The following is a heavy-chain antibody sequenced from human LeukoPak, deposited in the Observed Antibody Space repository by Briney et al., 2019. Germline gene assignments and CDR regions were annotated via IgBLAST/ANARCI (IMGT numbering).Heavy chain of an antibody. CDR1: GFTFSSYV. Sequence: GGSLRLSCEASGFTFSSYVMSWVRQAPGRGLEWVSGISGSGGSTYYADSVKGRFTIPRDNSKNTVYLQMNSLRAEDTAVYYCAKNLAVGPTRGFGPWGQGTLVTVSS. D-gene: IGHD1-26*01. V-gene: IGHV3-23*01. CDR3: AKNLAVGPTRGFGP. CDR2: ISGSGGST. J-gene: IGHJ5*02.